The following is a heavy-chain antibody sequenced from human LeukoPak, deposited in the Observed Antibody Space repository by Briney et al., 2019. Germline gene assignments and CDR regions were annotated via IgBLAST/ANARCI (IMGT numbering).Heavy chain of an antibody. CDR3: ARDERQWLVPDAFDI. D-gene: IGHD6-19*01. V-gene: IGHV1-18*04. CDR1: GYTFTSYG. CDR2: ISAYNGNT. Sequence: GASVKVSCKASGYTFTSYGISWVRQAPGQGLEWMGWISAYNGNTNYAQKLQGRVTMTTDTSTSTAYMELRSLRSDDTAVYYCARDERQWLVPDAFDIWGQGTMVTVPP. J-gene: IGHJ3*02.